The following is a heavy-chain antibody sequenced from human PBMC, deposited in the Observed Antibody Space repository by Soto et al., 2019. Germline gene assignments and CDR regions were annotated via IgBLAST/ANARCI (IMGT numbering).Heavy chain of an antibody. CDR1: GFTFSEYW. CDR2: IKQDGGEK. V-gene: IGHV3-7*01. CDR3: ATRPPGGTYFGVFDY. D-gene: IGHD1-26*01. Sequence: GGSLRLSCVGSGFTFSEYWMSWVRQAPGEGLEWVANIKQDGGEKYYVDSVRGRFTISRDNAKNSLYLQMNSLRVEDSAVYYCATRPPGGTYFGVFDYWGQGTQVTVSS. J-gene: IGHJ4*02.